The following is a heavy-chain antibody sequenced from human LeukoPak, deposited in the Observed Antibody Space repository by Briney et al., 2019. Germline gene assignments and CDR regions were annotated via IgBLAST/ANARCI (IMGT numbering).Heavy chain of an antibody. CDR2: IYPGDSDT. CDR1: GYSFTSYW. Sequence: GESLKISCKGSGYSFTSYWIGWVRQMPGKGLEWMGIIYPGDSDTRYSPSFQGQVTISADKSISTAYLQRSSLKASDTAMYYCARPSGEYSSGWYPPGYWGQGTLVTVSS. CDR3: ARPSGEYSSGWYPPGY. D-gene: IGHD6-19*01. J-gene: IGHJ4*02. V-gene: IGHV5-51*01.